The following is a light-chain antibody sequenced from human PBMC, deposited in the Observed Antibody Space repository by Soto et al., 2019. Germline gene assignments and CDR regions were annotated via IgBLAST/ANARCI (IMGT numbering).Light chain of an antibody. Sequence: QSVLNHPASVSGSPGQAIPISYTGTSSDVGIYDLVAWYQQHPGKAPKLMLYEVSKRPSGVSSRFSGSKSGNTASLTISGLQAEDEADYYCSSYAGIKFFVLGTGTKVTVL. CDR1: SSDVGIYDL. V-gene: IGLV2-23*02. CDR3: SSYAGIKFFV. CDR2: EVS. J-gene: IGLJ1*01.